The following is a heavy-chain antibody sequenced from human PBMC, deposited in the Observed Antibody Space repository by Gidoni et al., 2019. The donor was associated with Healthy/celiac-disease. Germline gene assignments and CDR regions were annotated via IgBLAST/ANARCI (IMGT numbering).Heavy chain of an antibody. D-gene: IGHD5-18*01. Sequence: QVQLVESGGGVVQPGRSLRLSCAASGFTFSSYGMHWVRQAPGKGLEWVAVIWYDGSNKYYADSVKGRFTISRDNSKNTLYLQMNSLRAEDTAVYYCARDRYRGYSYGPNDAFDIWGQGTMVTVSS. CDR2: IWYDGSNK. CDR3: ARDRYRGYSYGPNDAFDI. CDR1: GFTFSSYG. J-gene: IGHJ3*02. V-gene: IGHV3-33*01.